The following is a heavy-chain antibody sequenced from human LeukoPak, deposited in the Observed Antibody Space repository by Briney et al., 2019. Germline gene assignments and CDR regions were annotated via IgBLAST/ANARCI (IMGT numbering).Heavy chain of an antibody. D-gene: IGHD3-9*01. CDR2: INHSGST. CDR3: ARDRRDYDILTGYYGGYYMDV. Sequence: GSLRLSCAASGFTFSSYGMSWIRQPPGKGLEWIGEINHSGSTNYNPSLKSRVTISVDTSKNQFSLKLSSVTAEDTAVYYCARDRRDYDILTGYYGGYYMDVWGKGTTVTISS. J-gene: IGHJ6*03. V-gene: IGHV4-34*01. CDR1: GFTFSSYG.